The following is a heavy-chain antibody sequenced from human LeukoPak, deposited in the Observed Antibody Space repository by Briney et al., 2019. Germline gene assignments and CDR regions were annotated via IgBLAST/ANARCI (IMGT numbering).Heavy chain of an antibody. CDR1: GGSITNYY. D-gene: IGHD3-10*01. CDR2: IYTSGST. Sequence: SETLSLTCTVSGGSITNYYWTWIRQPAGKGLEWIGRIYTSGSTNYNPSLKSRVTMSVDTSKNQFSLKLSSVTAADTAVYYCARERRFGELVWFDPWGQGTLVTVSS. V-gene: IGHV4-4*07. J-gene: IGHJ5*02. CDR3: ARERRFGELVWFDP.